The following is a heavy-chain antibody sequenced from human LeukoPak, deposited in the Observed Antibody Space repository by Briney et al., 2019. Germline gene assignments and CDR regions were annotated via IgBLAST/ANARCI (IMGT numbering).Heavy chain of an antibody. CDR3: AKPLTAATGTDFDH. CDR1: GFTFSSYA. V-gene: IGHV3-23*01. Sequence: GGSLRLSCAASGFTFSSYAMSWVRQAPGKGLEWVSAIIGSGGKTYYADSVKGRFTISRDNSKNTLYLQLSSVRAEDTAVYYCAKPLTAATGTDFDHWGQGTLVTVSS. CDR2: IIGSGGKT. J-gene: IGHJ4*02. D-gene: IGHD6-13*01.